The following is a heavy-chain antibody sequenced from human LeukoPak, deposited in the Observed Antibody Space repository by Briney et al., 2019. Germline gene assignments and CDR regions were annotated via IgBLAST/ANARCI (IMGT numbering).Heavy chain of an antibody. CDR3: ARDAYNWFDP. Sequence: SETLSLTCTVSGGSISSSSYYWGWIRQPPGKGLEWIGRIYTSGSTNYNPSLKSRVTMSVDTSKNQFSLKLSSVTAADTAVYYCARDAYNWFDPWGQGTLVTVSS. V-gene: IGHV4-39*07. CDR1: GGSISSSSYY. J-gene: IGHJ5*02. CDR2: IYTSGST.